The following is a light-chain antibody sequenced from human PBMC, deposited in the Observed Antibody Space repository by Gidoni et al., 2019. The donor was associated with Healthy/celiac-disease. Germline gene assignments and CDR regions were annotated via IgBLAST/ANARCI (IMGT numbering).Light chain of an antibody. CDR3: QQRSNWPLT. CDR1: QRVSSY. CDR2: DAS. V-gene: IGKV3-11*01. Sequence: EIVFTQSPATLSVSPGERATLSCRASQRVSSYLAWYQQKPGQAPRLLIYDASNRATGIPARFSGSGSGTDFTLTISSLEPEDFAVYYCQQRSNWPLTFGGGTKVEIK. J-gene: IGKJ4*01.